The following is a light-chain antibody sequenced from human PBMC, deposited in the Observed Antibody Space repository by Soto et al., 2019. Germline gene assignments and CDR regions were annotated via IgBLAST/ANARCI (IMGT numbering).Light chain of an antibody. CDR1: SNDVGGYNF. Sequence: QSALTQPRSVSGSPGQSVTISCTGTSNDVGGYNFVSWYQQHPGKVPKLFIYDVSRRPSGVPDRFSGSKSGNTASLTISGLQAGDEADYYCSSYAGSYTLLFGGGTKLTVL. CDR3: SSYAGSYTLL. J-gene: IGLJ2*01. V-gene: IGLV2-11*01. CDR2: DVS.